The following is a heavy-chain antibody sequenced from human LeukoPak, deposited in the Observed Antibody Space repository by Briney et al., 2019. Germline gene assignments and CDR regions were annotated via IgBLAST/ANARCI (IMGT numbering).Heavy chain of an antibody. CDR2: IWHDGSNI. D-gene: IGHD2-2*01. CDR3: ATELPRYCSATSCYLDY. V-gene: IGHV3-33*08. Sequence: PGGSLRLSCAASGFTFSSYGMHWVRQAPGKGLEWVAVIWHDGSNIYYVDSVKGRFTISRDNSKNTLYLQMNSLRVEDTAVYYCATELPRYCSATSCYLDYWGQGTLVTVSS. CDR1: GFTFSSYG. J-gene: IGHJ4*02.